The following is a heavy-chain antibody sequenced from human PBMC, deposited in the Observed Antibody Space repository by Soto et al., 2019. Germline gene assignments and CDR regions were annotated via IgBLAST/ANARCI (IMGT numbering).Heavy chain of an antibody. D-gene: IGHD3-22*01. CDR1: GFTFSSYA. CDR3: AKGPKADYYDSSGYQPDY. J-gene: IGHJ4*02. CDR2: ISGSGGST. V-gene: IGHV3-23*01. Sequence: GSLRLSCAASGFTFSSYAMSWVRQAPGKGLEWVSAISGSGGSTYYADSVKGRFTISRDNSKNTLYLQMNSLRAEDTAVYYCAKGPKADYYDSSGYQPDYWGQGTLVTVSS.